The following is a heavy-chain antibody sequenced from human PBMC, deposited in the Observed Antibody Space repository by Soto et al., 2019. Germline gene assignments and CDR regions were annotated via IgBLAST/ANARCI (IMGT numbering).Heavy chain of an antibody. CDR3: ASKPYIVVVVAARDY. V-gene: IGHV3-23*01. Sequence: EVQLLESGGGLVQPGGSLRLSCAASGFTFSSYAMSWVRQAPGKGLEWVSAISGSGGSTYYADSVKGRFTISRDNSKNTLDLQMNSLRAEDTAVYYCASKPYIVVVVAARDYWGQGTLVTVSS. J-gene: IGHJ4*02. CDR1: GFTFSSYA. D-gene: IGHD2-15*01. CDR2: ISGSGGST.